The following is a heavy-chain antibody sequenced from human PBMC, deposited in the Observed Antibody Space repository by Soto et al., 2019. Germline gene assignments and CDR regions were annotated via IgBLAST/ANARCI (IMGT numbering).Heavy chain of an antibody. V-gene: IGHV4-34*01. CDR2: INHSGST. CDR1: GGSFSGYY. CDR3: ARRAARGYCTGGTCYSGEWFDP. J-gene: IGHJ5*02. Sequence: PSETLSLTCAVYGGSFSGYYWTWIRQPPGTGLEWIGEINHSGSTNYNPSLKSGVTISVDLSKNQFSLKLSSVTAAETAVYYCARRAARGYCTGGTCYSGEWFDPWGQGTLVTVSS. D-gene: IGHD2-15*01.